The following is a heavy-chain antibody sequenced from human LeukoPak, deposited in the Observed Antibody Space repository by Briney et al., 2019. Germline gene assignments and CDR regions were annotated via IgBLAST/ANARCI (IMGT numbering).Heavy chain of an antibody. D-gene: IGHD2-8*02. Sequence: PGGSLRLSCAASGFTFSSYGMHWVRQAPGKGLEWVAIISFDGSDKYFADSVKGRFTISRDNSRNTLYLQMNSLRADDTAVYYCVSGGFSTGLVPFDYWGQGTLVAVSS. J-gene: IGHJ4*02. CDR3: VSGGFSTGLVPFDY. V-gene: IGHV3-30*19. CDR2: ISFDGSDK. CDR1: GFTFSSYG.